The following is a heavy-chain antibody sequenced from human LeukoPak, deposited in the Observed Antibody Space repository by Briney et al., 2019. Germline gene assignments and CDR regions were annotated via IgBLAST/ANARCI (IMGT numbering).Heavy chain of an antibody. J-gene: IGHJ4*02. CDR3: ARGQTVGATALDY. D-gene: IGHD1-26*01. CDR2: MYTTGSS. V-gene: IGHV4-4*07. CDR1: GGFLNNYY. Sequence: PSETLSLTCTVSGGFLNNYYWSWIRQPAGKGLEFIGRMYTTGSSTYNPSLESRVTLSLDTSKNQFSLKLTSVTAADTAVYYCARGQTVGATALDYWGRGTLITVSS.